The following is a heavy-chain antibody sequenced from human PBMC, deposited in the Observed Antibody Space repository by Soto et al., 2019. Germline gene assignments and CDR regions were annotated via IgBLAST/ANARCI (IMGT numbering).Heavy chain of an antibody. CDR2: ISTYDGST. CDR3: ARGDGRGSSGFYYYYGMDV. Sequence: QVQLVQSGAEVKKPGASVKVSCKASGFTFTNYFFHWVRQAPRQGLEWMGIISTYDGSTNYVQSLQGRVTMTSDMSTSTVYMELSSLRSEDTAVYYCARGDGRGSSGFYYYYGMDVWGHGTTVTVSS. CDR1: GFTFTNYF. V-gene: IGHV1-46*01. D-gene: IGHD6-25*01. J-gene: IGHJ6*02.